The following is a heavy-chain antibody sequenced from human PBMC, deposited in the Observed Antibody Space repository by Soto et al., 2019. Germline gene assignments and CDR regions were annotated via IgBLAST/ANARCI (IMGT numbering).Heavy chain of an antibody. V-gene: IGHV4-30-4*07. Sequence: SETLSLTCAVSGGSISSGGYSWSWIRQPPGKGLEWIGYIYYSGSTNYNPSLKSRVTISVDTSKNQFSLKLNSVTAADTAVYYCARVPDVWGQGTTVTVSS. CDR2: IYYSGST. CDR1: GGSISSGGYS. CDR3: ARVPDV. J-gene: IGHJ6*02.